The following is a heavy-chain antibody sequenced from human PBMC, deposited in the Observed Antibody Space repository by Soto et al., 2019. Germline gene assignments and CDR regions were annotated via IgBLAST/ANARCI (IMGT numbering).Heavy chain of an antibody. V-gene: IGHV3-23*01. D-gene: IGHD6-19*01. J-gene: IGHJ1*01. Sequence: GVSLRLSCAASGVTCRSYAMSWVRQAPGKGLEWVSGISGSGDSTYYADSVKGRFTISRDNSKNTLYLQMNSLRAEDTAVYYCAKGVPGIAVAGTGYFQHWGQGTLVTVSS. CDR1: GVTCRSYA. CDR3: AKGVPGIAVAGTGYFQH. CDR2: ISGSGDST.